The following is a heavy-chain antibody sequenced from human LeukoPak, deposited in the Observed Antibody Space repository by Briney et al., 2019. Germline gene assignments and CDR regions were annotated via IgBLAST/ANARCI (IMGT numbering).Heavy chain of an antibody. CDR1: PYSFTDYY. D-gene: IGHD7-27*01. Sequence: GASVKVSCKTSPYSFTDYYVRWVLQAPGQGLEWMGCVNHKNGATSYAHKFRGRVTMTRDTSITTAYMELTSLTSEDTGVYYCANDAVGRWGSNIDFWGQGALVTVSS. J-gene: IGHJ4*02. CDR3: ANDAVGRWGSNIDF. CDR2: VNHKNGAT. V-gene: IGHV1-2*02.